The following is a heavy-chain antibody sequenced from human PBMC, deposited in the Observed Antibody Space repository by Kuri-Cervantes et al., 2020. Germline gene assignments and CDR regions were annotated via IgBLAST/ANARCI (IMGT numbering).Heavy chain of an antibody. J-gene: IGHJ4*02. D-gene: IGHD6-19*01. V-gene: IGHV4-4*02. CDR3: ARGGRWGAVTVPYYFDY. CDR1: GGSISSSNW. CDR2: IYHSGST. Sequence: GSLRLSCAVSGGSISSSNWWSWVRQPPGKGLEWIGEIYHSGSTNYNPSLKSRVTISVDKSKNQFSLKLSSVTAADTAVYYCARGGRWGAVTVPYYFDYWAREPWSPSPQ.